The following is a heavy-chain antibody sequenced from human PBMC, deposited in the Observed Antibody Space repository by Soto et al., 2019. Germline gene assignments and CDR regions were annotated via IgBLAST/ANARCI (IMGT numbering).Heavy chain of an antibody. CDR1: GDTFISSG. D-gene: IGHD2-15*01. Sequence: VQSGAEVKKPGASVKVSCKASGDTFISSGISWVRQAPGQGLEWMGWISGYKGDTNYAQKFQGSVTLTTDTYTSTAYMELRSLTPGDTAIYYCARIEYCSGGNCYSSFDIWGQGTLVTVSS. CDR3: ARIEYCSGGNCYSSFDI. CDR2: ISGYKGDT. J-gene: IGHJ3*02. V-gene: IGHV1-18*01.